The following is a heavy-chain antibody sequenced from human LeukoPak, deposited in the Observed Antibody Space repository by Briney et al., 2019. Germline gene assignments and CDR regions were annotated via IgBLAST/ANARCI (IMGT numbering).Heavy chain of an antibody. J-gene: IGHJ4*02. V-gene: IGHV3-66*02. CDR3: ARSGSGWYEGFDY. Sequence: GGSLRLSCAASGFTFSSYAMSWVRQAPGKGLEWVSVIYSGGSTYYADSVKGRFTISRDNSKNTLYLQMNGLRAEDTAVYYCARSGSGWYEGFDYWGQGTLVTVSS. CDR2: IYSGGST. CDR1: GFTFSSYA. D-gene: IGHD6-19*01.